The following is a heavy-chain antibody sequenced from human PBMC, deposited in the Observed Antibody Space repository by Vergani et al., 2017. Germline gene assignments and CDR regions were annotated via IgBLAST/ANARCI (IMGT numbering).Heavy chain of an antibody. V-gene: IGHV1-69*02. J-gene: IGHJ4*02. D-gene: IGHD3-22*01. CDR1: GGTFGSHT. Sequence: QVQLEQSGAEVKKPGSSVTVSCRASGGTFGSHTISWVRQAPGQGLEWVGRFIPHLEITNLAQHLQGRVIITADKSTDTAYMELISLRPEDTAVYYCARGGSDYESTGFCPGGSFDWGPGTLVTVSS. CDR2: FIPHLEIT. CDR3: ARGGSDYESTGFCPGGSFD.